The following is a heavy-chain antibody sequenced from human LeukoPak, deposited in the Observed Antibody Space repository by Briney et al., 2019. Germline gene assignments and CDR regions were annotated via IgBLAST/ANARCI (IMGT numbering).Heavy chain of an antibody. J-gene: IGHJ4*02. Sequence: SETLSLTCAVSSYSISSGYYWGWIRQPPGKGLEWIGSIYHSGSTYYNPSLKSRVTISVDTSKNQFSLKLSSATAADTAVYYCARGVVVISSGDYWGQGTLVTVSS. CDR2: IYHSGST. CDR1: SYSISSGYY. V-gene: IGHV4-38-2*01. D-gene: IGHD3-22*01. CDR3: ARGVVVISSGDY.